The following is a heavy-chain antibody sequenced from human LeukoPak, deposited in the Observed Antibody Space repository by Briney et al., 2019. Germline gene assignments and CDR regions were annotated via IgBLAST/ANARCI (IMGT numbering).Heavy chain of an antibody. CDR3: AGGPQFSGSHGF. Sequence: GGSLRLSCEVSGFTFSNFELAWVRQGPGMGLDCLAYINDGGNIIRYADTVRGRFTISRDSVKKSGFLQMNSLRVDDTAIYYCAGGPQFSGSHGFWGQGTLVTVSS. CDR1: GFTFSNFE. CDR2: INDGGNII. D-gene: IGHD1-26*01. V-gene: IGHV3-48*03. J-gene: IGHJ4*02.